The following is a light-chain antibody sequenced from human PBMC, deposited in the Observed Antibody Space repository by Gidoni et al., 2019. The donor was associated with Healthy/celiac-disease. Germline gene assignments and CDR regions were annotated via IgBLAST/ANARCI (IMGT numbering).Light chain of an antibody. J-gene: IGLJ3*02. CDR3: QVWDSSSDHPWV. V-gene: IGLV3-21*02. CDR1: NIGSKS. CDR2: DDS. Sequence: SYVLTQPPSVPVAPGQTARITCGGKNIGSKSVHWYQQKQGQAPVLGVYDDSDRPSGSPERFSDSNSGNTATLTISRVEAGDEADYYCQVWDSSSDHPWVFGGGTKLTVL.